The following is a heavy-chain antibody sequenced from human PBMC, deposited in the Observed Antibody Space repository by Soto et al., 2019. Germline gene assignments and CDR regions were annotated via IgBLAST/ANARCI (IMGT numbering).Heavy chain of an antibody. Sequence: PSETLSLTCTVSGGSIRYYYRSWIRQPPGKGLELMGYIFYTGTTYYNPSLKSRVTISVDTSNNQFSLELSAVNSADTAVYYCARAHYSGSPITVIDYWGPGTLVTVSS. D-gene: IGHD6-19*01. CDR2: IFYTGTT. CDR1: GGSIRYYY. CDR3: ARAHYSGSPITVIDY. J-gene: IGHJ4*02. V-gene: IGHV4-59*01.